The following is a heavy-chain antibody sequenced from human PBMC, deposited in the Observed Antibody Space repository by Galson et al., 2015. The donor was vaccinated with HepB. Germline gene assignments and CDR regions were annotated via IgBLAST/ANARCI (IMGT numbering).Heavy chain of an antibody. V-gene: IGHV3-9*01. CDR1: GFTFDDYA. D-gene: IGHD3-22*01. Sequence: SLRLSCAASGFTFDDYAMHWVRQAPGKGLEWVSGISWDSGSRGYADSVKGRFTISRDNANNSLYMQMESLRAEDTALYYCARDMRFGLRYDSSGLDYWGQGTLVTVSS. J-gene: IGHJ4*02. CDR2: ISWDSGSR. CDR3: ARDMRFGLRYDSSGLDY.